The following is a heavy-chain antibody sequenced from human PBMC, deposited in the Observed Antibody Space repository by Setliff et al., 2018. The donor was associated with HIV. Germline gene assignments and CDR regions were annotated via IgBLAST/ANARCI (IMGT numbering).Heavy chain of an antibody. Sequence: ASVKVSCKVSGNSLIESSMHWVRQAPGKGLEWMGGFDPEDGETIYAQKFQGRVTMTEDTSTDTGYMELSSLRSEDTALYYCAIGIGFCSGGSCWGIWGQGTMVTVSS. CDR2: FDPEDGET. D-gene: IGHD2-15*01. CDR1: GNSLIESS. J-gene: IGHJ3*02. V-gene: IGHV1-24*01. CDR3: AIGIGFCSGGSCWGI.